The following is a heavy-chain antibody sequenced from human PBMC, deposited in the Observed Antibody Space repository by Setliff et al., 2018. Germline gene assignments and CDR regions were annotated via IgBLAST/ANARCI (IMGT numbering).Heavy chain of an antibody. CDR3: ARDRTAYTYGLDV. Sequence: SETLSLSCAVSGYSISSGYYWGWIRQPPGKGLEWIGSIYHSGSTYYNPSLKSRVTISVDTSKNQFSLKLSSVTAADTAVYYCARDRTAYTYGLDVWGQGTTVTVSS. D-gene: IGHD3-16*01. CDR2: IYHSGST. CDR1: GYSISSGYY. J-gene: IGHJ6*02. V-gene: IGHV4-38-2*02.